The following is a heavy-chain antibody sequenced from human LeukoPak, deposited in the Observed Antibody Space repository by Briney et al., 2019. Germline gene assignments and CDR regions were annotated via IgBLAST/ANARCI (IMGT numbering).Heavy chain of an antibody. Sequence: SETLSLTCTVSSGSISSTSSYWGWIRQPPGKGLEWIGNIYYTGTTYYNPSLKSRVTISVDTSKNQFSLKLSSVTAADTAVYYCARGYYYVSGSYSFFDYWGQGTLVTVSS. CDR2: IYYTGTT. D-gene: IGHD3-10*01. CDR1: SGSISSTSSY. J-gene: IGHJ4*02. CDR3: ARGYYYVSGSYSFFDY. V-gene: IGHV4-39*01.